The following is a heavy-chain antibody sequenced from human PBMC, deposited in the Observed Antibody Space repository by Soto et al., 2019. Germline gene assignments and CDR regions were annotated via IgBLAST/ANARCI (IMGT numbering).Heavy chain of an antibody. Sequence: EVQLVESGGDLVQPGGSLRLSCAASGFTFSNYRMHWVRQAPGKGLVWVSSINSDGSTNYADSVKGRFTISRDNAKNTLYLQMNSLRGEDATIYYCTRDRDGLAYWGQGTLVTVSS. J-gene: IGHJ4*02. CDR3: TRDRDGLAY. V-gene: IGHV3-74*01. CDR2: INSDGST. CDR1: GFTFSNYR.